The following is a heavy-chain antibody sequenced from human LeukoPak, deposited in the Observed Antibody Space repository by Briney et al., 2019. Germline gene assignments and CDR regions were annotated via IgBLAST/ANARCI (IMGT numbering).Heavy chain of an antibody. Sequence: SETLSLTCTVSGGSISSYYWTWIRQPPGKGLNGMGYIYYSGSTNYSRSLKSRVTISLDTSKNPFSLDLTSVTAADTAMYYCARGGVAASGSPYHFDYWGQGTLVTVSS. CDR2: IYYSGST. J-gene: IGHJ4*02. D-gene: IGHD6-13*01. V-gene: IGHV4-59*01. CDR1: GGSISSYY. CDR3: ARGGVAASGSPYHFDY.